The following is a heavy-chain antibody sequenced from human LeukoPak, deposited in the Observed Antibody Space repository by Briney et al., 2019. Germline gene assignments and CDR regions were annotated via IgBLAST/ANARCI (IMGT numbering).Heavy chain of an antibody. CDR1: GGSMSSGGYS. CDR3: ARVPGAMYYYHYMDV. D-gene: IGHD2-2*01. CDR2: IYYSGTT. V-gene: IGHV4-30-4*07. J-gene: IGHJ6*03. Sequence: SETLSLTCVVSGGSMSSGGYSWSWIRQPPEKGLEWIGYIYYSGTTYYNPSLKSRVTISVDTSKNQVSLKLSSVTAADTAVYYCARVPGAMYYYHYMDVWGKGTTVTVSS.